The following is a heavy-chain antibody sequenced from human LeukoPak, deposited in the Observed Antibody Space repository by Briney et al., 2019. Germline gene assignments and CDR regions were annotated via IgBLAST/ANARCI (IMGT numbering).Heavy chain of an antibody. Sequence: GGSLRLSCSASGFTFSSYAMHWVRQAPGKGLEYVSAISSNGGSTYYADSVKGRFTISRDNSKNTLHLQMSSLRAEDTAVYYCVKDPHYYGSGSYPTLGYWGQGTLVTVSS. V-gene: IGHV3-64D*06. D-gene: IGHD3-10*01. CDR2: ISSNGGST. CDR3: VKDPHYYGSGSYPTLGY. CDR1: GFTFSSYA. J-gene: IGHJ4*02.